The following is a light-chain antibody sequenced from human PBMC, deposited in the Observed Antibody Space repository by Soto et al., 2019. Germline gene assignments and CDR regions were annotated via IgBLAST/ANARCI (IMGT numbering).Light chain of an antibody. V-gene: IGKV3-15*01. CDR3: QQYNNWPLT. J-gene: IGKJ4*01. Sequence: EVVMTHSPASLSASPGESVTLSCRASQNIRSSLAWYQQKPGQAPRLLIYGASTRATGIPARFSGSGSGTEFTLTISSLQSEDFAVYYCQQYNNWPLTFGGGTKVDIK. CDR1: QNIRSS. CDR2: GAS.